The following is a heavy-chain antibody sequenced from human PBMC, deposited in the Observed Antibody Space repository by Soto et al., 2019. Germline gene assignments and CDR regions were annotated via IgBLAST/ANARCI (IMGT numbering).Heavy chain of an antibody. J-gene: IGHJ5*02. CDR2: INPLNGDT. Sequence: QVQLVQSGAEVKEPGASVKVSCKTSGYTFTKNALHWVRQAPGRGPEWMGWINPLNGDTKYSERFQGRVSITRDTSASTAFMELRSLRSEDTAIYYCTRDAYGTIYGRLDPWGQGTLVTVSS. D-gene: IGHD4-17*01. V-gene: IGHV1-3*01. CDR1: GYTFTKNA. CDR3: TRDAYGTIYGRLDP.